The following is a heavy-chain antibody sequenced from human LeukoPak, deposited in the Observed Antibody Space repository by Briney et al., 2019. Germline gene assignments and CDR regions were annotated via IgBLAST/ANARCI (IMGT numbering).Heavy chain of an antibody. J-gene: IGHJ5*02. CDR2: INPNSGGT. CDR1: GYTFTCYY. V-gene: IGHV1-2*02. D-gene: IGHD6-13*01. CDR3: ARDTSGRIAAAGTAWFDP. Sequence: ASVKVSCKASGYTFTCYYMHWVRQAPGQGLEWMGWINPNSGGTNYAQKFQGRVTMTRDTSISTAYMELSRLRSDDTAVYYCARDTSGRIAAAGTAWFDPWGQGTLVTVSS.